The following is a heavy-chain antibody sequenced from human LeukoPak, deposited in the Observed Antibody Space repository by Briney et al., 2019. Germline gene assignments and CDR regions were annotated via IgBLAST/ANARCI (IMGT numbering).Heavy chain of an antibody. CDR3: ARQAPRYYYYMDV. Sequence: SETLSLTCTVSGGSISSYYWSWIRQPPGKGLEWIGYIYTSGSTNYNPSLKSRVTISVDTSKNQFSLKLSSVTAADTAVYYCARQAPRYYYYMDVWGKGTTVTVSS. CDR1: GGSISSYY. V-gene: IGHV4-4*09. J-gene: IGHJ6*03. CDR2: IYTSGST.